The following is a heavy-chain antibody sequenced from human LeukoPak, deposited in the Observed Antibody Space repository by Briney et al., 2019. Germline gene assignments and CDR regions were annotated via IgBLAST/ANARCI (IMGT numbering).Heavy chain of an antibody. CDR3: ARVTSGYDYLDY. D-gene: IGHD5-12*01. J-gene: IGHJ4*02. CDR1: GFTSISYW. CDR2: IKQDGSEK. V-gene: IGHV3-7*01. Sequence: PGGSLRLSCAASGFTSISYWMSWVRQAPGKGLEWVANIKQDGSEKYYVDSVKGRFTISRDNAKNSLYLQMNSLRAEDTAVYYCARVTSGYDYLDYWGQGTLVTVSS.